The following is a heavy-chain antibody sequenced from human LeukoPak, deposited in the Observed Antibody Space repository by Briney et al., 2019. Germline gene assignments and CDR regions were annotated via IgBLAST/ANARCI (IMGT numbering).Heavy chain of an antibody. CDR3: ARTTHDSGGY. D-gene: IGHD4-17*01. Sequence: GGSVRLSCVASGFTFSSYWMTWVRQAPGKGLEWVANIRQDGSDKYYVDSVKGRFTISRDNAKNSLYLQMNSLRAEDTAVYYCARTTHDSGGYWGQGAQVTVSS. V-gene: IGHV3-7*04. CDR1: GFTFSSYW. J-gene: IGHJ4*02. CDR2: IRQDGSDK.